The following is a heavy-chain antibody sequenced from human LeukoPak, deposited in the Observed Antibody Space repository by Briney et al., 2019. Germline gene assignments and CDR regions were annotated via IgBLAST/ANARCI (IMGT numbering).Heavy chain of an antibody. Sequence: RGSLRLSCTASGFPFGVYWISWVRQAPGKGLEWVANIKGDGSVQDYADTVKGRFTISRDNAKNLVYLQMNSLRVDDTAIYYCVGQLLRAVWGKGTTVTVSS. CDR2: IKGDGSVQ. J-gene: IGHJ6*04. D-gene: IGHD2-2*01. CDR3: VGQLLRAV. V-gene: IGHV3-7*01. CDR1: GFPFGVYW.